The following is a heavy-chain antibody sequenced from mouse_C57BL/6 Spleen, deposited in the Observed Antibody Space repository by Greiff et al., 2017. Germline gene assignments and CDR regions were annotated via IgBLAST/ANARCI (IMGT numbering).Heavy chain of an antibody. J-gene: IGHJ3*01. CDR3: ARYYGSSYEAWFAY. CDR1: GFNIKDYY. Sequence: DVQLQESGAELVKPGASVKLSCTASGFNIKDYYMHWVKQRTEQGLEWIGRIDPEDGETKYAPNFQGKATITADTSSNTAYLQLSSLTSEDTAVYYCARYYGSSYEAWFAYWGQGTLVTVSA. CDR2: IDPEDGET. D-gene: IGHD1-1*01. V-gene: IGHV14-2*01.